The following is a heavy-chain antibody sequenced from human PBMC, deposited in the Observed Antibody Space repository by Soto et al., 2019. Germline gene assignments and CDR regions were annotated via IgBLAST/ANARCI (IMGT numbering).Heavy chain of an antibody. V-gene: IGHV3-30*18. Sequence: PGKXLEWVAVISYDGSNKYYADSVKGRFTIQRXXXXXXXHXXTNXXXAEDTDVYYCAKAGPGGYQLQHYHYYGMDVWGQGTTVNVSS. CDR3: AKAGPGGYQLQHYHYYGMDV. D-gene: IGHD2-2*01. CDR2: ISYDGSNK. J-gene: IGHJ6*02.